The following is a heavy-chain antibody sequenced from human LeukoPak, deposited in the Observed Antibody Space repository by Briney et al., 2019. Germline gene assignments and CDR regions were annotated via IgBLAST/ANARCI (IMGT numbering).Heavy chain of an antibody. Sequence: ASVKVSCKASGYTFTGYYMTWVRQAPGQGLEWMGWINPNSGGTNYAQKFQGRVTMTRDTSISTAYMELSRLRSDDTAVYYCARGYVWGSYRLGYWGQGTLVTVSS. D-gene: IGHD3-16*02. CDR3: ARGYVWGSYRLGY. CDR2: INPNSGGT. CDR1: GYTFTGYY. V-gene: IGHV1-2*02. J-gene: IGHJ4*02.